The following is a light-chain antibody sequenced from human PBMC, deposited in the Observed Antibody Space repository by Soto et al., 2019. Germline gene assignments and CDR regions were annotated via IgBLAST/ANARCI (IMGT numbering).Light chain of an antibody. CDR1: SRDFGSYKF. J-gene: IGLJ1*01. Sequence: QSALTQPASVSGSPGQSVTISCTGTSRDFGSYKFVSWYQHHPGKVPKVIIYETSKRTSGVSDRFSGSKSGNTASLTISGLNDEDEADYYCCSFTSTKTHVFVSGTKLTVL. V-gene: IGLV2-23*01. CDR2: ETS. CDR3: CSFTSTKTHV.